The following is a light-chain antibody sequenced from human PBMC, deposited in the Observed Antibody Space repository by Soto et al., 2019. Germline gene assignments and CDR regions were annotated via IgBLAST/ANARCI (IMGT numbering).Light chain of an antibody. CDR1: QSVSSN. CDR2: GAS. J-gene: IGKJ4*01. V-gene: IGKV3-15*01. Sequence: EIVMTQSPATLSVSPGEGATLSCRASQSVSSNLAWYQQKPGQAPRLLIYGASTRATGIPARFSGGGSGTEFTLTISSLQSEDFAVYYCQQYKKWPPLTFGGGTKVEIK. CDR3: QQYKKWPPLT.